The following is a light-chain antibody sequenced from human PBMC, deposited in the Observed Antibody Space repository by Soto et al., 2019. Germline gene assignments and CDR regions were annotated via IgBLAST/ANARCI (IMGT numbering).Light chain of an antibody. V-gene: IGLV2-14*01. Sequence: QSALTQPASVSGSPGQSITISCTGSSSDVGGYEYVSWYQQHPGKAPKLMSYEVTNRPSGISDRFSGSKSGNTASLTISGLQAEDEADYYCSSYTGNSPVVFGGGTKVTVL. CDR1: SSDVGGYEY. CDR2: EVT. J-gene: IGLJ2*01. CDR3: SSYTGNSPVV.